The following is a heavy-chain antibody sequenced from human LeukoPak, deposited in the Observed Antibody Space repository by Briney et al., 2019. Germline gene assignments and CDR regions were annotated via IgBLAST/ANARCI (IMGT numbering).Heavy chain of an antibody. CDR3: ARGLRLSWSPTDY. V-gene: IGHV4-30-4*01. Sequence: SETLSLTCTVSGGSISSGDYYWSWIRQPPGKGLEWIGYIYYSGSTYYNPSLKSRLTISVDTSKNQFSLKLSSVTAADTAVYYCARGLRLSWSPTDYWGQGTLVTVSS. CDR1: GGSISSGDYY. J-gene: IGHJ4*02. CDR2: IYYSGST.